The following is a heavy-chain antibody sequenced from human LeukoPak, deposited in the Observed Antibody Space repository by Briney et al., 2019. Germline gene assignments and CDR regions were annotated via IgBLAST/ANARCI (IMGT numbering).Heavy chain of an antibody. D-gene: IGHD6-13*01. CDR3: ARVDGEQQLVFDY. Sequence: ASVKVSCRASGGTFSSYAISWVRQAPGQGLEWTGGIIPIFGTANYAQKFQGRVTITTDESTSTAYMELSSLRSEDTAVYYCARVDGEQQLVFDYWGQGTLVTVSS. V-gene: IGHV1-69*05. CDR2: IIPIFGTA. J-gene: IGHJ4*02. CDR1: GGTFSSYA.